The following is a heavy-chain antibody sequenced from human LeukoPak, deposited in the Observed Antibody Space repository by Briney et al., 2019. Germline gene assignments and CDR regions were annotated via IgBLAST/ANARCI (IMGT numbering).Heavy chain of an antibody. CDR3: ARLYSNYDYYYYYMDV. J-gene: IGHJ6*03. CDR1: GYTFTSYG. D-gene: IGHD4-11*01. V-gene: IGHV1-18*01. Sequence: GASVKVSCKASGYTFTSYGISWVRQAPGQGPEWMGWISAYNGNTNYAQKLQGRVTMTTDTSTSTAYMELRSLRSDDTAVYYCARLYSNYDYYYYYMDVWGKGTTVTVSS. CDR2: ISAYNGNT.